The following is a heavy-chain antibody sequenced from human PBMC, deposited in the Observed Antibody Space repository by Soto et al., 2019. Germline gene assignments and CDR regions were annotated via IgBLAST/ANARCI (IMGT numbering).Heavy chain of an antibody. CDR1: GGCISSYY. Sequence: SETLSLTCTVSGGCISSYYWSWIRQPPGKGLEWIGYIYYSGSTNYNPSLKSRVTISLDTSKNQFSLKLSSVTAAATAVHYCARTMWHEYGGIFDPCRQGFLVTVSS. J-gene: IGHJ5*02. CDR2: IYYSGST. D-gene: IGHD2-15*01. V-gene: IGHV4-59*01. CDR3: ARTMWHEYGGIFDP.